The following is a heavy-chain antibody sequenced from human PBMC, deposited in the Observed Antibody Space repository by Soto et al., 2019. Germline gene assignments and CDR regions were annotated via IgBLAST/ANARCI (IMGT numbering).Heavy chain of an antibody. CDR1: GGSISSYY. CDR2: IYHSGRT. D-gene: IGHD3-3*01. CDR3: ARGRIGFNNWFDP. J-gene: IGHJ5*02. Sequence: QVQLQESGPGLVKPSETLSLTCNVSGGSISSYYWSWIRQPPGKGLEWIGYIYHSGRTSYNPSLKSRVTTSIDTSKNQFSLRLTSVTAAGTAVYYCARGRIGFNNWFDPWGQGTLVTVSS. V-gene: IGHV4-59*12.